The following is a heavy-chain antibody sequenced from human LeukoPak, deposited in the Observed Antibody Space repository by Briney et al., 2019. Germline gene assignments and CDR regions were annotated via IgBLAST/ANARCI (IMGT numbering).Heavy chain of an antibody. J-gene: IGHJ3*02. D-gene: IGHD3-16*01. CDR3: ARRHQDWGNAFDI. CDR2: IKQDGGEK. CDR1: GFTFSSYW. V-gene: IGHV3-7*01. Sequence: GGSLRLSCAASGFTFSSYWMSWVRQAPGEGLEWVANIKQDGGEKYYVDSVKGRLTLSRDNAKNSLYLQMNSLRAEDTAVYYCARRHQDWGNAFDIWGQGTMVTVSS.